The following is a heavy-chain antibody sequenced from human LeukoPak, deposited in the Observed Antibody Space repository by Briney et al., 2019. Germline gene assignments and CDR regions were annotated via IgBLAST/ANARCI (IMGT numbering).Heavy chain of an antibody. CDR2: INPNSGGT. J-gene: IGHJ4*02. CDR3: ARVDAIVATTPDY. Sequence: ASVTVSFKASGYTFTDYYMHWVRQAPGQGLEWMGWINPNSGGTNYAQKFQGRVTMTRDTSISTAYMELSRLRSDDTAVYYCARVDAIVATTPDYWGQGTLVTVSS. V-gene: IGHV1-2*02. D-gene: IGHD5-12*01. CDR1: GYTFTDYY.